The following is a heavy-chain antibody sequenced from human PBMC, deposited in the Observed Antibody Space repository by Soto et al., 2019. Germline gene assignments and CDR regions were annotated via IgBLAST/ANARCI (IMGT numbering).Heavy chain of an antibody. V-gene: IGHV4-31*03. J-gene: IGHJ4*02. CDR3: ARMSGTYYVPDY. Sequence: QVQLQESGPRLVEASQTLSLTCTVSNGSITSGGYYWSWIRQPPGKSLEGIGYIYHSGSTFSSPSLQSRLTMSVDTSKNQLTLTLSSVAAADTAVYHCARMSGTYYVPDYWGQGTPVTVSS. CDR2: IYHSGST. CDR1: NGSITSGGYY. D-gene: IGHD1-26*01.